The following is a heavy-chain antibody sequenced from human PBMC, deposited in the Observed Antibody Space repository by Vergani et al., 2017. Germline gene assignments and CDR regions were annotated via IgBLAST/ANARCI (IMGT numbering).Heavy chain of an antibody. CDR3: ARDPKVMRTFGGVIVRTAFDY. D-gene: IGHD3-16*02. J-gene: IGHJ4*02. CDR2: ISAYNGNT. V-gene: IGHV1-18*04. Sequence: QVQLVQSGAEVKKPGASVKVSCKASGYTFTSYGISWVRQAPGQGLEWMGWISAYNGNTNYAQKLQGRVTMTTDTSTSTAYMELRSLRSDDTAVYYCARDPKVMRTFGGVIVRTAFDYWGQGTLVTVSS. CDR1: GYTFTSYG.